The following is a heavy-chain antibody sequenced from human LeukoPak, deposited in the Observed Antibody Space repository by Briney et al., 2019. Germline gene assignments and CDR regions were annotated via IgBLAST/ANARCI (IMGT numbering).Heavy chain of an antibody. CDR3: ARDPPCGIVVVSDY. J-gene: IGHJ4*02. CDR2: IYHSGST. D-gene: IGHD3-22*01. CDR1: GVSISSGGYY. V-gene: IGHV4-30-2*03. Sequence: NASQTLSLTCTVSGVSISSGGYYWSWIRQPPGKGLEWIGSIYHSGSTYYNPSLKSRVTISVDTSKNQFSLKLSSVTAADTAVYYCARDPPCGIVVVSDYWGQGTLVTVSS.